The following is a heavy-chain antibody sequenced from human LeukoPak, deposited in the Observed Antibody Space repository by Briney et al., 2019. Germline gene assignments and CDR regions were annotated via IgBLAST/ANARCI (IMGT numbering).Heavy chain of an antibody. D-gene: IGHD3-10*01. CDR2: ISSSGGRT. Sequence: GGSLRLSCAASGFTFSSHAMNWVRQGPGKGLEWVSAISSSGGRTYYADSVEGRFTISRDRSKNTLNLQMKSLRVEDTAVYFCARGRGYYYNMDVWGKGTTVTVSS. CDR3: ARGRGYYYNMDV. V-gene: IGHV3-23*01. CDR1: GFTFSSHA. J-gene: IGHJ6*03.